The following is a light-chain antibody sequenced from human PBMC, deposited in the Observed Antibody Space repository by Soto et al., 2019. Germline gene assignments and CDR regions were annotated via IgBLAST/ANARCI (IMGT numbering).Light chain of an antibody. CDR2: DVS. J-gene: IGLJ2*01. CDR3: SSYTSSSTVL. CDR1: SSDVGGYNY. Sequence: QSALTQPASVSGSPGQSIAISCSGTSSDVGGYNYVSWYQQHPGKAPKLIIYDVSYRPSGVSDRFSGSKSGNTASLTISGLQAEDEADYYCSSYTSSSTVLIGGGTKVTVL. V-gene: IGLV2-14*01.